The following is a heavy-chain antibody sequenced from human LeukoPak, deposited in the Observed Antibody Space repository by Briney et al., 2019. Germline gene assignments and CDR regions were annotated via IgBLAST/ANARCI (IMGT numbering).Heavy chain of an antibody. CDR1: GESFSGYY. CDR3: AREPSYGDFDATYKNWFDT. Sequence: PSETLSLTCAVYGESFSGYYWRWLRQPPGKGLEWIGEMNRSESTNYKPSLKSRVTIAVDTTKSHFSLKLSSMTAADTEMYNRAREPSYGDFDATYKNWFDTWGQGTLVTVSS. D-gene: IGHD4-17*01. J-gene: IGHJ5*02. V-gene: IGHV4-34*01. CDR2: MNRSEST.